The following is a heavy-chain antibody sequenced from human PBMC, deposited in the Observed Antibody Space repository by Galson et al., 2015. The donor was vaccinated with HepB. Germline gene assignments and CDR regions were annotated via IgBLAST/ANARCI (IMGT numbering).Heavy chain of an antibody. CDR1: GFTFSSYA. Sequence: SLRLSCAASGFTFSSYAMHWVRQAPGKGLEWVAVISYDGSNKYYADSVKGRFTISRDNSKNTLYLQMNSLRAEDTAVYYCEGVDDAFDIWGQGTMVTVSS. CDR3: EGVDDAFDI. J-gene: IGHJ3*02. CDR2: ISYDGSNK. D-gene: IGHD5-12*01. V-gene: IGHV3-30*04.